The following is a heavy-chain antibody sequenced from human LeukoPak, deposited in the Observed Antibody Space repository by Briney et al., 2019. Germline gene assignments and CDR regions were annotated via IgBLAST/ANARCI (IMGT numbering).Heavy chain of an antibody. D-gene: IGHD2-21*01. J-gene: IGHJ4*02. CDR3: ATWSDWTGYFDY. CDR2: IYSGDSDT. Sequence: GESLKISCKASGYTFSSNWIGWLRQMPGKSRQWMGIIYSGDSDTRYGASFQGQVTISAYKSINTAYLQWSNLRASDTAMYYCATWSDWTGYFDYWGQGTLVTVSS. V-gene: IGHV5-51*01. CDR1: GYTFSSNW.